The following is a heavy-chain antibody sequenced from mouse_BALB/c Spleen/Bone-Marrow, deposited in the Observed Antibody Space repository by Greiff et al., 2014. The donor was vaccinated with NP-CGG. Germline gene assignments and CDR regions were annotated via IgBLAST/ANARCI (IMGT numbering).Heavy chain of an antibody. D-gene: IGHD2-1*01. CDR1: GYTFTDYE. Sequence: VQLVESGAELVRPGASVALSCKASGYTFTDYELHWVKQTPVHGLEWIGAIDPETGGTAYNQKFKGKATLTADKSSSTAYMELRSLTSEDSAVYYCTRSLYGNYVMDFWGQGTSVTVPS. J-gene: IGHJ4*01. CDR3: TRSLYGNYVMDF. V-gene: IGHV1-15*01. CDR2: IDPETGGT.